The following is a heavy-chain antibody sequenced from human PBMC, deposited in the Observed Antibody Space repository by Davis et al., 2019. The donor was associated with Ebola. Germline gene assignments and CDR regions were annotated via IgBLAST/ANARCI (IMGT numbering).Heavy chain of an antibody. J-gene: IGHJ4*02. Sequence: GGSLRLSCAASGFNFNSYTMTWVRQAPGKGLEWVSSFSGSGGTTYYADSVKGRFTVSRDNSKNTLYLQMNSLRAEDTAVYYCAKDSYGGGYGYFDYWGQGTLVTVSS. CDR1: GFNFNSYT. V-gene: IGHV3-23*01. CDR2: FSGSGGTT. CDR3: AKDSYGGGYGYFDY. D-gene: IGHD5-12*01.